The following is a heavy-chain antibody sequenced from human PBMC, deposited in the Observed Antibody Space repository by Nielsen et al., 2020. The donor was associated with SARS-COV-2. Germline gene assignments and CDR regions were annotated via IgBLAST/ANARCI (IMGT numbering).Heavy chain of an antibody. Sequence: ASVKVSCKASGYTFTSYGISWVRQAPGQGLEWMGWISAYNGNTNYAQKLQGRVTMTTDTSTSTAYMELRSLRSDDTAVYYCARAFFVVVPAATPPYYYYYGMDVWGQGTTVTVSS. V-gene: IGHV1-18*01. CDR1: GYTFTSYG. J-gene: IGHJ6*02. CDR2: ISAYNGNT. D-gene: IGHD2-2*01. CDR3: ARAFFVVVPAATPPYYYYYGMDV.